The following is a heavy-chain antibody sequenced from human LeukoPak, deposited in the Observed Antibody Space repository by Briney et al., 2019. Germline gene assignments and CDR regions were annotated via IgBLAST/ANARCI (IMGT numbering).Heavy chain of an antibody. CDR2: IYYSGST. Sequence: PSETLSLTCTVSGGSISSSSYYWGWIRQPPGKGLEWIGSIYYSGSTYYNPSLKSRVTISVDTSKNQFSLKLSSVAAADTAVYYCARQTRRPSWGQGTLVTVSS. J-gene: IGHJ4*02. V-gene: IGHV4-39*01. D-gene: IGHD1-1*01. CDR3: ARQTRRPS. CDR1: GGSISSSSYY.